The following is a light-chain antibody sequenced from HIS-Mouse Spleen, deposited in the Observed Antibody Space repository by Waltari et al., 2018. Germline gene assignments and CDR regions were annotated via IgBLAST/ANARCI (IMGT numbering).Light chain of an antibody. J-gene: IGLJ1*01. CDR2: SNN. V-gene: IGLV1-44*01. Sequence: QSVLTQPPSASGTPGQRVTISCSGSSSNIGSNTVNCYQQLPGTAPKLLIHSNNQRPSGVPDRFSGSKSGTSASLAISGLQSEDEADYYCAAWDDSLNGNYVFGTGTKVTVL. CDR1: SSNIGSNT. CDR3: AAWDDSLNGNYV.